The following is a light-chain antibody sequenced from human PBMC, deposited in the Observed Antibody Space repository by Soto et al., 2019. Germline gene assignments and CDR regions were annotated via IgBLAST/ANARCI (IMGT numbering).Light chain of an antibody. CDR1: QDIRNF. J-gene: IGKJ3*01. Sequence: DIQMTQSPTSLSASVGDRVTSTCRASQDIRNFVAWYQQKPGKAPKLLIYAASTLQSGVPSRFSGSVSGTDFTLTINSLQPEDVATYSCQKYSSVPVFGPGTKVEIK. CDR3: QKYSSVPV. V-gene: IGKV1-27*01. CDR2: AAS.